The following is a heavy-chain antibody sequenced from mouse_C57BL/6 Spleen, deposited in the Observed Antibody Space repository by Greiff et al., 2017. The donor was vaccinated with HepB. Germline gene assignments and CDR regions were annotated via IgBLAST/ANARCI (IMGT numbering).Heavy chain of an antibody. CDR2: IYPGDGDT. CDR1: GYAFSSSG. J-gene: IGHJ3*01. Sequence: QVQLQQSGPELVKPGASVKISCKASGYAFSSSGMNWVRQRPGKGLEWIGRIYPGDGDTNYNGKFKGKATLTADKSSSTAYMQLSSLTSEDSAVYVCAREGEYDYVAYWGQGTLVTVSA. CDR3: AREGEYDYVAY. V-gene: IGHV1-82*01. D-gene: IGHD2-4*01.